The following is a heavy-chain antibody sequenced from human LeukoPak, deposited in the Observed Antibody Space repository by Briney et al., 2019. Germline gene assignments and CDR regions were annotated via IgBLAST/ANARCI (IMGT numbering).Heavy chain of an antibody. D-gene: IGHD2-2*01. CDR2: IRYDGTDR. Sequence: GGSLRLSCAASGFTFSSYGLHWVRQAPGKGLEWVTFIRYDGTDRYYADSVKGRFTISRDDSKNTLYLQMNSLRPEDTAVYYCAKGVYYCSSSTCPQYYYYMDVWGKGTTVTVSS. J-gene: IGHJ6*03. CDR1: GFTFSSYG. CDR3: AKGVYYCSSSTCPQYYYYMDV. V-gene: IGHV3-30*02.